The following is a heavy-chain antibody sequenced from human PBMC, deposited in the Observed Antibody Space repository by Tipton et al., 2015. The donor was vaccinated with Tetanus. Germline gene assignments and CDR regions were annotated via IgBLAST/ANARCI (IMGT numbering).Heavy chain of an antibody. V-gene: IGHV4-59*01. CDR2: IYFSGHT. J-gene: IGHJ6*02. D-gene: IGHD6-19*01. Sequence: GLVKPSETLSLTCTVSGGSINSYYWSWLRRPPGKALEWIGYIYFSGHTKYNPSLQSRVTFSLDTSQNQVSLQLTSVTAADTAVYYCARHSGWYNFFTGVDAWGQGTAVTVSS. CDR1: GGSINSYY. CDR3: ARHSGWYNFFTGVDA.